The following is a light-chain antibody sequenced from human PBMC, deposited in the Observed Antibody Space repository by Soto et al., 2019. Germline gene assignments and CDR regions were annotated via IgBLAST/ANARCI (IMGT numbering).Light chain of an antibody. CDR1: QGINSY. Sequence: DIQLTQSPSFLSASVGDRVTITCRASQGINSYLAWYQQKPGKAPKVLMYDASTLQRGVPSRFSGSGSGTEFTLAISSLQPEDFATYYCQQYSHLITFGQGTRLEIK. J-gene: IGKJ5*01. CDR3: QQYSHLIT. V-gene: IGKV1-9*01. CDR2: DAS.